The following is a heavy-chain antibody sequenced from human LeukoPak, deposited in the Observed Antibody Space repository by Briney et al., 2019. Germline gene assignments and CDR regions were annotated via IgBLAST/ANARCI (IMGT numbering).Heavy chain of an antibody. V-gene: IGHV4-4*07. CDR2: IYTSGST. CDR3: ARSTMISSYYYYGMDV. D-gene: IGHD3-22*01. J-gene: IGHJ6*02. CDR1: GGSISSYY. Sequence: PSETLSLTCTVSGGSISSYYWSWIRQPAGKGLEWIGRIYTSGSTNYNPSLKSRVTMSVDTSKNQFSLKLSSVTAADTAVYYCARSTMISSYYYYGMDVWGQGTTVTVSS.